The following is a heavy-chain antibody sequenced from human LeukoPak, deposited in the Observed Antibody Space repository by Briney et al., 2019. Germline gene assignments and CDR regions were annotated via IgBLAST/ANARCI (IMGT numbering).Heavy chain of an antibody. V-gene: IGHV3-21*01. J-gene: IGHJ4*02. Sequence: GGSLRLSCAASGFTFSSYSMNWVRQAPGKGLEWVSSIISSSSYIYYADSVKGRFTISRDNAKNSLYLQMNSLRAEDTAAYYCARDPRYSSSSDLYFDYWGQGTLVTVSS. CDR3: ARDPRYSSSSDLYFDY. D-gene: IGHD6-6*01. CDR2: IISSSSYI. CDR1: GFTFSSYS.